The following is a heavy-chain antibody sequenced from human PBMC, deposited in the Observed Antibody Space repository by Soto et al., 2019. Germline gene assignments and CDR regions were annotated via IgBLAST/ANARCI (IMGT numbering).Heavy chain of an antibody. V-gene: IGHV1-8*01. CDR1: GYTFTSYD. CDR3: ARGGRAVAGTPYYWGMDV. Sequence: QVQLVQSGAEVKKPGASVKVSCKASGYTFTSYDINWVRQATGQGLEWMGWMNPNSGNTGYAQKFQGRVTMTRNTAISTAYMGQRALSAKEPAVYYGARGGRAVAGTPYYWGMDVWGQGTPVTVSS. D-gene: IGHD6-19*01. J-gene: IGHJ6*02. CDR2: MNPNSGNT.